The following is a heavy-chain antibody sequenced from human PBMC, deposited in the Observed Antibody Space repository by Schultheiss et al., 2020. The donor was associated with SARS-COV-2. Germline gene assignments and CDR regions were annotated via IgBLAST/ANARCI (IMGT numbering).Heavy chain of an antibody. Sequence: SETLSLTCAVSGGSISSGGYSWSWIRQPPGKGLEWIGEINHSGSTNYNPSLKSRVTISVDTSKNQFSLKLSSVTAADTAVYYCASGADDFWSGRYNWFDPWGQGTLVTVSS. D-gene: IGHD3-3*01. V-gene: IGHV4-34*01. J-gene: IGHJ5*02. CDR2: INHSGST. CDR1: GGSISSGGYS. CDR3: ASGADDFWSGRYNWFDP.